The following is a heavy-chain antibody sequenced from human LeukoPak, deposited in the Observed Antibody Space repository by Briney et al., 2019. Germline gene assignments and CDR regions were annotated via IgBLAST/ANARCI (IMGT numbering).Heavy chain of an antibody. CDR1: GGSISSYY. Sequence: KPSETLSLTCTVSGGSISSYYWSWIRQPPGKGLEWIGYIYNSGSTNYNPSLKSRVTISVDTSKNQFSLKLSSVTAADTAVYYCARVRGYSSGWSYWYFDLWGRGTLVTVSS. J-gene: IGHJ2*01. V-gene: IGHV4-59*01. CDR2: IYNSGST. CDR3: ARVRGYSSGWSYWYFDL. D-gene: IGHD6-19*01.